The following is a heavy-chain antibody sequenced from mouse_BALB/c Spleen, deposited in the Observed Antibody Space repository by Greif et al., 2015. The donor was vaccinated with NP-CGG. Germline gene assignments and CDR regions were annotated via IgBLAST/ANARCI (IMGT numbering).Heavy chain of an antibody. Sequence: VHVKQSGPELVKPGASMKISCKASGYSFTGYTMNWVKQSHGKNLEWIGLINPYNGGTSYNQKFKGKATLTVDKSSSTACMELLSLTSEDSAVYYCAREGNGNYDAMDYWGQGTSVTVSS. V-gene: IGHV1-18*01. CDR3: AREGNGNYDAMDY. CDR2: INPYNGGT. D-gene: IGHD2-1*01. J-gene: IGHJ4*01. CDR1: GYSFTGYT.